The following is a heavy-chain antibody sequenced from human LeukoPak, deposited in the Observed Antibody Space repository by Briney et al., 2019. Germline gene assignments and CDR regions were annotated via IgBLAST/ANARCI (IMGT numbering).Heavy chain of an antibody. CDR1: GGAISNGDYY. V-gene: IGHV4-30-2*01. CDR3: ARHWPRITMVRGVPLRGWFDP. J-gene: IGHJ5*02. Sequence: SETLSLTCTVSGGAISNGDYYWSWIRQPPGKGLEWIGYIYQSGSTYYNPSLKSRVTIVVDRSKKQFSLKLSSVTAADTAVYYCARHWPRITMVRGVPLRGWFDPWGQGTLVTVSS. CDR2: IYQSGST. D-gene: IGHD3-10*01.